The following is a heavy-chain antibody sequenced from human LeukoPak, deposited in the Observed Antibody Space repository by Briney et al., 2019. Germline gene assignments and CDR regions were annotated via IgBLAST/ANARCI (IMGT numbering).Heavy chain of an antibody. CDR3: ARALTGWEPAYY. CDR1: GYTFTSYG. J-gene: IGHJ4*02. CDR2: ISAYNGNT. V-gene: IGHV1-18*01. D-gene: IGHD1-14*01. Sequence: ASVKVSCKASGYTFTSYGIIWVRQAPGQGLEWMGWISAYNGNTNYAQKLQGRVTMTTDTSTSTAYTELRSLRSDDTAMYYCARALTGWEPAYYWGQGTLVTVSS.